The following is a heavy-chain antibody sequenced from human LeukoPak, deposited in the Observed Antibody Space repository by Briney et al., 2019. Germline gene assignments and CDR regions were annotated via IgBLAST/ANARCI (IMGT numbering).Heavy chain of an antibody. Sequence: ASVKVSCKASGYTFTGYYMHWVRQAPGQGLEWMGWINPNSGGTNYAQKFQGWVTMTRDTSISTAYMELSRLRSDDTAVYYCARVVAGLGDYLPTDYYFDYWGQGTLVTVSS. D-gene: IGHD4-17*01. CDR2: INPNSGGT. CDR1: GYTFTGYY. V-gene: IGHV1-2*04. J-gene: IGHJ4*02. CDR3: ARVVAGLGDYLPTDYYFDY.